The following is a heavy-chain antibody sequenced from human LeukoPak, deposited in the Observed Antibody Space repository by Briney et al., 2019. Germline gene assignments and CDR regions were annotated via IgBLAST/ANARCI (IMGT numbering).Heavy chain of an antibody. J-gene: IGHJ6*02. Sequence: GASVKVSCKASGFTFTSSAMQWVRQARGQRLEWIGWIFVGSGNTNYAQKFQERVTITRDMSTSTAYMELSSLRSEDTAVYYCAAVSYQLLLYGMDVWGQGTTVTVSS. V-gene: IGHV1-58*02. CDR1: GFTFTSSA. CDR2: IFVGSGNT. D-gene: IGHD2-2*01. CDR3: AAVSYQLLLYGMDV.